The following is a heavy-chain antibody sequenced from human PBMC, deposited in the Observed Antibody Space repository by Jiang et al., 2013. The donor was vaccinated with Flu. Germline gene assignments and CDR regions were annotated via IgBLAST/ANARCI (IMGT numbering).Heavy chain of an antibody. V-gene: IGHV4-4*07. D-gene: IGHD5-12*01. Sequence: KPSETLSLTCTVSGASISSYYWHWIRQPAGKGLEWIGRIWPSGTTNYSPPHKSRVTVSVDTSKNQFSLKLSSVTAADTAVYYCARGFRGYSGYDLVYWGQGTLVTVSS. CDR3: ARGFRGYSGYDLVY. CDR2: IWPSGTT. CDR1: GASISSYY. J-gene: IGHJ4*02.